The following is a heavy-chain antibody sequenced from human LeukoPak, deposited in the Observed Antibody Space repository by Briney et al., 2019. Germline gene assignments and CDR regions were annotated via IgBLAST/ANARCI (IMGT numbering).Heavy chain of an antibody. V-gene: IGHV4-34*01. D-gene: IGHD6-13*01. CDR3: VRSGAYQHSSSDDY. CDR2: IHHSGTT. Sequence: SETLSLACAVYGESFSAYYWSWSREPPGRTGECIGEIHHSGTTNYNPSLKSRVNILIDPSKKQFSLKLSDVSAADTAVYYCVRSGAYQHSSSDDYWGRGTLVIVSS. CDR1: GESFSAYY. J-gene: IGHJ4*02.